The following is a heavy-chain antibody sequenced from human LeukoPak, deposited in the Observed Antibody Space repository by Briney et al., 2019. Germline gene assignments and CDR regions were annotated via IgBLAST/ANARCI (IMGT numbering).Heavy chain of an antibody. J-gene: IGHJ4*02. CDR2: INPNSGDT. V-gene: IGHV1-2*06. CDR3: ATEGQYRNYFEH. D-gene: IGHD5-18*01. CDR1: GYTLTDSY. Sequence: ASVKVSCKASGYTLTDSYMHWVRQAPGQGLEWLARINPNSGDTNYAQKFQGRVTVTRDTSISTAYMELSGLTSDDTAVYYCATEGQYRNYFEHWGQGTLVTVSA.